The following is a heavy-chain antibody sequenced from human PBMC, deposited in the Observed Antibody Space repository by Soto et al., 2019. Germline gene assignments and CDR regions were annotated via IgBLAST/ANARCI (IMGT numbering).Heavy chain of an antibody. CDR1: DGSIRSTSSC. CDR2: IYYSVSI. D-gene: IGHD1-7*01. CDR3: AREGLITGTRYYYYGMDI. V-gene: IGHV4-39*07. Sequence: SVTLSLTCSVSDGSIRSTSSCWAFIPQPPGEGLEWIGSIYYSVSIYYNPSLKSRVTISVDTSKIQFSLKLSSVTAADTAVYYCAREGLITGTRYYYYGMDIWGQGTTVT. J-gene: IGHJ6*02.